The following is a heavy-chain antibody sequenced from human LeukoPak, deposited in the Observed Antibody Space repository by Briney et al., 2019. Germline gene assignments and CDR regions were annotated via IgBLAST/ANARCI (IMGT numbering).Heavy chain of an antibody. J-gene: IGHJ4*02. CDR1: GFTFSSYW. D-gene: IGHD3-22*01. V-gene: IGHV3-7*01. Sequence: GGSLRLSCAASGFTFSSYWMSWVRQAPGKGLEWVANIKQDGSEKYYVDSVKGRFTISRDNAKNSLYLQINSLRAEDTAVYYCARDVGSYYYDSSGYQLLFDYWGQGTLVTVSS. CDR2: IKQDGSEK. CDR3: ARDVGSYYYDSSGYQLLFDY.